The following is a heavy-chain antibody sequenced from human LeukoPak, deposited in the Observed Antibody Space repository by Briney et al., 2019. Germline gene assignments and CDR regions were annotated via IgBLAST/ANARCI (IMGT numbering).Heavy chain of an antibody. D-gene: IGHD6-13*01. J-gene: IGHJ4*02. CDR1: GFTFSSYE. V-gene: IGHV3-48*03. CDR2: ISSSGSTI. CDR3: ARVNSSSWYYFDY. Sequence: GGSLRLSCAASGFTFSSYEMNWVRQAPGKGLEWVSYISSSGSTIYYADSVKGRFTISRDNSKNTLYLQMNSLRAEDTAVYYCARVNSSSWYYFDYWGQGTLVTVSS.